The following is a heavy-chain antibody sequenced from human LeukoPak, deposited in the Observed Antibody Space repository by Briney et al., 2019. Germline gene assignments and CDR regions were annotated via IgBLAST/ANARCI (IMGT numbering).Heavy chain of an antibody. CDR2: NSPSGEDT. V-gene: IGHV1-46*01. Sequence: ASVKVSCKASGYTFSAHYIHWVRQAPGQGLEWMGINSPSGEDTAYAQRFQGRVTMTRDTSTSTVYMELSGLTSEDTAFYYCARENYYGSGSYSDYWGQGTLVTVSS. D-gene: IGHD3-10*01. J-gene: IGHJ4*02. CDR1: GYTFSAHY. CDR3: ARENYYGSGSYSDY.